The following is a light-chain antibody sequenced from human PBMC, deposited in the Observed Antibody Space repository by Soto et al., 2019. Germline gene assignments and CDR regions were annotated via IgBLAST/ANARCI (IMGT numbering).Light chain of an antibody. CDR2: GAS. CDR1: QSVTSSY. J-gene: IGKJ4*01. Sequence: DIVWMQSPGTLSLSPGERATLSCRASQSVTSSYLAWYQQKPGQAPRLLIDGASRRATGIPDRFSGSGSGTDFTLTISRLEPEDFAVYYCQRYGSSPPLTFGGGTKVEIK. CDR3: QRYGSSPPLT. V-gene: IGKV3-20*01.